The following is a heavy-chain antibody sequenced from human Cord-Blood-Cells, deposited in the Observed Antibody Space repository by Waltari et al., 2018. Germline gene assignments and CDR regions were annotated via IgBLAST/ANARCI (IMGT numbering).Heavy chain of an antibody. CDR1: GGTFSSYA. CDR3: ARIPGSNRGLTGDY. D-gene: IGHD7-27*01. CDR2: IIPIVGTA. Sequence: QVQLVQSGAEVKKPGASVKVSCKASGGTFSSYAISWVRQSPEQGLKWMGGIIPIVGTANYAQKFHGRVTITADESTSTGYMELSSLRSEERAVYYCARIPGSNRGLTGDYWGQGTLVTVSS. V-gene: IGHV1-69*01. J-gene: IGHJ4*02.